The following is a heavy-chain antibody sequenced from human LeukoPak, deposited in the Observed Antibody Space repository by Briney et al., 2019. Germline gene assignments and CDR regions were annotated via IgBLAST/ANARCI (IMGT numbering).Heavy chain of an antibody. V-gene: IGHV3-23*01. D-gene: IGHD1-20*01. J-gene: IGHJ3*02. CDR1: GFTFTRSG. CDR3: AKDKGRITLAAPKDAFDM. CDR2: ISGSGRRT. Sequence: GGSLRLSCAASGFTFTRSGMTWVRQAPGKGLEWVSAISGSGRRTYYAESVRGRFTISRDNSKNTLYLRMNSLRAEDTAIYYCAKDKGRITLAAPKDAFDMWGQGTKVTVTS.